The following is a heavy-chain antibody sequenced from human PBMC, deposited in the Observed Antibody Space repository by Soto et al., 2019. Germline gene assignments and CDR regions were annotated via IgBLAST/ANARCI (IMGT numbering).Heavy chain of an antibody. Sequence: GLSLRLSCAASPFTFRPFAMHWVRPDTGKGLEWVAVISNDGSIKYFLDSVKGRFSISRYNSNSWLSLQRDSLRAEDTAVYYCARDKKPFNWGPSILKSYYYGMDVWGKGTRVTVSS. CDR3: ARDKKPFNWGPSILKSYYYGMDV. V-gene: IGHV3-30-3*01. J-gene: IGHJ6*04. CDR2: ISNDGSIK. CDR1: PFTFRPFA. D-gene: IGHD7-27*01.